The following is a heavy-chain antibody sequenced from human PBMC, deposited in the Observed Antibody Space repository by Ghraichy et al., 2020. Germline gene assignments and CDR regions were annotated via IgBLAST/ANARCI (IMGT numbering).Heavy chain of an antibody. Sequence: LSLTCAASGFTFSTYWMHWVRQAPGKGLVWVSRINADGSNTSYADHVKGRFTISRDNAKNTLYLQMNSLRAEETAVYYCARSLVVKEGYWGQGTLVTVSS. CDR3: ARSLVVKEGY. J-gene: IGHJ4*02. V-gene: IGHV3-74*01. CDR2: INADGSNT. D-gene: IGHD2-15*01. CDR1: GFTFSTYW.